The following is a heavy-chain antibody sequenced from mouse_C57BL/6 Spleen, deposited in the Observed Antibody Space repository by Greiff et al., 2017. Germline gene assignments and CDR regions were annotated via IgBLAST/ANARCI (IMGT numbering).Heavy chain of an antibody. CDR3: ARSGGNYAYYFDY. CDR2: INPGSGGT. Sequence: QVQLKQSGAELVRPGTSVKVSCKASGYAFTNYLIEWVKQRPGQGLEWIGVINPGSGGTNYNEKFKGKATLTADKSSSTAYMQLSSLTSEDSAVYFCARSGGNYAYYFDYWGQGTTLTVSS. D-gene: IGHD2-1*01. J-gene: IGHJ2*01. V-gene: IGHV1-54*01. CDR1: GYAFTNYL.